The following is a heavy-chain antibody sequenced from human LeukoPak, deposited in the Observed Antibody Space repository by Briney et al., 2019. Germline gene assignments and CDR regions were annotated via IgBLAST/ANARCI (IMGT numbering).Heavy chain of an antibody. CDR2: IYTSGS. V-gene: IGHV4-61*02. CDR3: AKRRDLVGGSGDAFDI. D-gene: IGHD3-16*01. Sequence: SETLSLTCTVSGGSISSGGSYWSWIRQPAGKGLEWIGRIYTSGSNYAPSLKSRVTMSLDTSKNQFSLKLSPVTAADTAVYYCAKRRDLVGGSGDAFDIWGPGTMVTVSS. J-gene: IGHJ3*02. CDR1: GGSISSGGSY.